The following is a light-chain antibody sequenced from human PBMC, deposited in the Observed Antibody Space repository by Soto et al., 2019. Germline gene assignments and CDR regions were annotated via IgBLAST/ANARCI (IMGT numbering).Light chain of an antibody. CDR1: SSDVGGYNY. CDR2: DVS. J-gene: IGLJ1*01. Sequence: QSVLTQPASVSGSPGQSITISCTGTSSDVGGYNYVSWYQQHPGKAPKLMIYDVSNRPSGVSNRSSGSKSGNTASLTISGLQAEDEADYYCSSYTSSTPYVFGTGTKLTVL. V-gene: IGLV2-14*01. CDR3: SSYTSSTPYV.